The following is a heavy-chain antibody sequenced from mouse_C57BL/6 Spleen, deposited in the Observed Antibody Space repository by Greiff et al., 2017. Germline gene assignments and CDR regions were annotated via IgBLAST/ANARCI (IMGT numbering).Heavy chain of an antibody. CDR1: GFTFSNYW. D-gene: IGHD2-2*01. Sequence: EVQLMESGGGLVQPGGSMKLSCVASGFTFSNYWMNWVRQSPEKGLEWVAQIRLKSDNYATHYAESVKGRFTISRDDSKSSVYLQMNNLRAEDTGIYYCTDNYGYGYWGQGTTLTVSS. V-gene: IGHV6-3*01. CDR3: TDNYGYGY. CDR2: IRLKSDNYAT. J-gene: IGHJ2*01.